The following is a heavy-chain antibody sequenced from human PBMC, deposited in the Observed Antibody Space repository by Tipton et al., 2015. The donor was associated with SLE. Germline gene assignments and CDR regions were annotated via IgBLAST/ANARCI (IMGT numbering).Heavy chain of an antibody. CDR3: ARGSVVADDY. CDR1: GGSISSYY. V-gene: IGHV4-59*01. CDR2: IFYGRDT. Sequence: TLSLTCTVSGGSISSYYWSWIRQTPGEGLEWIGYIFYGRDTNYNPSLKSRVTISIDTSKNQLSLKLTSVTAADTAVYYCARGSVVADDYWGQGTLVTVSS. D-gene: IGHD2-15*01. J-gene: IGHJ4*01.